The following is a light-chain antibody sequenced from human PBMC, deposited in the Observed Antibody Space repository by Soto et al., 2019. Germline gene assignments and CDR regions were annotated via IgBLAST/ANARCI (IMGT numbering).Light chain of an antibody. V-gene: IGKV3-11*01. Sequence: DIVLTPSPATLSLSPVERATLSCRASQSVSSDLAWYHQKPGQAPRLLIYDASNRATGIPARFSGSGSGTDFTLTISSLEPEDFAVYYCQQRMNWPLTFGQGTRLEIK. J-gene: IGKJ5*01. CDR2: DAS. CDR1: QSVSSD. CDR3: QQRMNWPLT.